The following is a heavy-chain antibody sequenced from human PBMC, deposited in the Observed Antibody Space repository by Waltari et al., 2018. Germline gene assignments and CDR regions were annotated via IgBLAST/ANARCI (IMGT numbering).Heavy chain of an antibody. CDR2: YVPEDGEI. D-gene: IGHD3-22*01. CDR3: ATNYYDSSGYVHDAFDI. J-gene: IGHJ3*02. Sequence: QVQLVQSGADVKKPGASVKVSCKVSGYTLSELSMNWVRQAPGKGLEWMGGYVPEDGEIIYSQKFQGRVIMTEDTSTDTAFMELSSLRSEDTAVYYCATNYYDSSGYVHDAFDIWGQGTRVTVSS. CDR1: GYTLSELS. V-gene: IGHV1-24*01.